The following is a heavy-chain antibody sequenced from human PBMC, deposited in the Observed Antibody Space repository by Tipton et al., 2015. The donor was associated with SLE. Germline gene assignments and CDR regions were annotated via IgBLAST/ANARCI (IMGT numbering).Heavy chain of an antibody. CDR3: ARKGLRDGYNWAWFDP. V-gene: IGHV1-69*01. CDR2: IIPIFGTA. CDR1: GYSFTSYA. D-gene: IGHD5-24*01. J-gene: IGHJ5*02. Sequence: QVQLVQSGAEVKKPGESLKISCKGSGYSFTSYAISWVRQAPGQGLEWMGGIIPIFGTANYAQKFQGRVTITADESTSTAYMELSSLRSEDTAVYYCARKGLRDGYNWAWFDPWGQGTLVTVSS.